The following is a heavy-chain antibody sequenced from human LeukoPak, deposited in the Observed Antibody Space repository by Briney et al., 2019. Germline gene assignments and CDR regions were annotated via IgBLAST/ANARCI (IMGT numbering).Heavy chain of an antibody. J-gene: IGHJ5*02. CDR3: ARDPYNSGLNWFDP. Sequence: GGSLKLSCAASGFTVNNNFLSWVRQAPGKGLEWVSVIYGGGATYYADSVKGRFSISRDTSNNIVSLQMNDLRADDTAMYYCARDPYNSGLNWFDPWGQGTLVTVSS. V-gene: IGHV3-66*01. CDR2: IYGGGAT. CDR1: GFTVNNNF. D-gene: IGHD3-10*01.